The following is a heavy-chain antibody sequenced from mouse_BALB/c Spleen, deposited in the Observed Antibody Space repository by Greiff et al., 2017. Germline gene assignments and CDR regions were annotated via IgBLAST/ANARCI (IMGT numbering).Heavy chain of an antibody. CDR1: GFTFSDYY. D-gene: IGHD2-4*01. V-gene: IGHV5-4*02. CDR2: ISDGGSYT. J-gene: IGHJ3*01. Sequence: DVQLQESGGGLVKPGGSLKLSCAASGFTFSDYYMYWVRQTPEKRLEWVATISDGGSYTYYPDSVKGRFTISRDNAKNNLYLQMSSLKSEDTAMYYCARDGGLRGAYWGQGTLVTVSA. CDR3: ARDGGLRGAY.